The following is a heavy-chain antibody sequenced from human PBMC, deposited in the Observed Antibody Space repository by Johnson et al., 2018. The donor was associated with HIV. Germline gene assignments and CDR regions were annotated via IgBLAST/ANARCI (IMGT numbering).Heavy chain of an antibody. J-gene: IGHJ3*02. CDR3: ATSLTGTRPFDI. Sequence: QVQLVESGGGLVKPGGSLRLSCAASGFTFSDYYMSWIRQAPGKGLEWVAVISYDGTNTYYADLVKGRFTISRDNSKNTLYLQMNSLRAEDTAVYYCATSLTGTRPFDIWGQGTMVTVSS. CDR2: ISYDGTNT. V-gene: IGHV3-30*14. D-gene: IGHD1-7*01. CDR1: GFTFSDYY.